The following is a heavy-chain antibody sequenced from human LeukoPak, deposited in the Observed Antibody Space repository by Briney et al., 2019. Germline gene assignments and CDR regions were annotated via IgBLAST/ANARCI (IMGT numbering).Heavy chain of an antibody. Sequence: ASVRVSCKASGYTFTSYGISWVRQAPGHGLEWMGWISAYNGNTNYAQKLQGRVTMTTGTSTSTAYMELRSLRSDDTAVYYCARDPPGIAVAGEGDYWGQGTLVTVSS. D-gene: IGHD6-19*01. CDR3: ARDPPGIAVAGEGDY. V-gene: IGHV1-18*01. J-gene: IGHJ4*02. CDR2: ISAYNGNT. CDR1: GYTFTSYG.